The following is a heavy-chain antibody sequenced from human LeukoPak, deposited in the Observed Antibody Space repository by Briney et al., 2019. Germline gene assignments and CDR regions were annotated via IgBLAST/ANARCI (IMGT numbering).Heavy chain of an antibody. D-gene: IGHD6-13*01. CDR3: ASRFQQGVDY. Sequence: GGSLRLSCAASGFSVSSNYMSWVRQAPGKGLEWVSIIYNDGTTYYADSVKGRFTISRDNSKNTLYLQMNSLRAEDTAVYYCASRFQQGVDYWGQGTLVTVSS. J-gene: IGHJ4*02. CDR2: IYNDGTT. CDR1: GFSVSSNY. V-gene: IGHV3-53*01.